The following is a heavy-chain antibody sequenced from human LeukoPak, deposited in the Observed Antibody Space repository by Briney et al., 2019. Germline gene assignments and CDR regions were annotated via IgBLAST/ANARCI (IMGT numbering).Heavy chain of an antibody. Sequence: GGSLRLSSAASGFTFSTSDMHWVRQPTGKGLEWVSTIGTAGDTYYPGSVKDRFTISRDNAKDSLYLQMDSLRAGDTAVYYCARLVVGEAHVGFDIWGQGTMVTVSS. J-gene: IGHJ3*02. V-gene: IGHV3-13*04. CDR3: ARLVVGEAHVGFDI. CDR2: IGTAGDT. D-gene: IGHD2-21*01. CDR1: GFTFSTSD.